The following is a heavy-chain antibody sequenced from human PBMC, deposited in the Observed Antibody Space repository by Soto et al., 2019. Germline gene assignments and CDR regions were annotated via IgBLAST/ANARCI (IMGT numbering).Heavy chain of an antibody. J-gene: IGHJ6*02. CDR3: ALRPSWYSSSWYGMDV. CDR2: IYYSGST. V-gene: IGHV4-30-4*01. Sequence: SETLSLTCTVSGGSISSGDYYWSWIRQPPGKGLEWIGYIYYSGSTYYNPSLKSRVTISVDTSKNQFSLKLSSVTAADTAVYYCALRPSWYSSSWYGMDVWGQGTTVTVSS. D-gene: IGHD6-13*01. CDR1: GGSISSGDYY.